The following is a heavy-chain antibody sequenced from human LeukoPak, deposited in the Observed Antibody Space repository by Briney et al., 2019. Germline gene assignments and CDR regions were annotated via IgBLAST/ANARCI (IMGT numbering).Heavy chain of an antibody. Sequence: ASVKVSCKASGYIFTGYYMQWVRPAPGQGPEWMGWMNPKTGYTNYAQKFQGRVAMTSDKSISTAYMELSRLGSDDTAIYYCARDPSGDSSGYPFDYWGQGTLVTVSS. V-gene: IGHV1-2*02. D-gene: IGHD3-22*01. CDR3: ARDPSGDSSGYPFDY. CDR1: GYIFTGYY. CDR2: MNPKTGYT. J-gene: IGHJ4*02.